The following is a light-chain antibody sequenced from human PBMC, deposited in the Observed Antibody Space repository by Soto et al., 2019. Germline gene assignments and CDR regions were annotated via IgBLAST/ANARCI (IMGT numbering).Light chain of an antibody. V-gene: IGKV1-39*01. CDR2: AAS. CDR3: QQSYSTPTT. Sequence: DIHMTQSPSSLSASVGDRVTITCRASQSISSYVNWYQQKSVQAPKLLIYAASSLRSGVPSRFSGTGSGTDFTLTITSLQPEDFASYHCQQSYSTPTTFGQGTKLEIK. J-gene: IGKJ2*01. CDR1: QSISSY.